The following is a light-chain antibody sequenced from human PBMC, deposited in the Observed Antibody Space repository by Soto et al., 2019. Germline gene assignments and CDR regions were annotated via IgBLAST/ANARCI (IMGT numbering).Light chain of an antibody. CDR1: QVISSW. CDR2: HAS. Sequence: DIQMTQSPSTLSASVGDRVTITCRASQVISSWLAWYQQKPGKVPKLLIFHASNLESGVTSRFSGSGSGTEFTLTISSLQPVDFATYYCQHYNSYTWTFGQGTKVEI. J-gene: IGKJ1*01. CDR3: QHYNSYTWT. V-gene: IGKV1-5*01.